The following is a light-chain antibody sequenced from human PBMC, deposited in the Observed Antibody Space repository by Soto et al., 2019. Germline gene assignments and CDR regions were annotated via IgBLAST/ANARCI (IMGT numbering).Light chain of an antibody. CDR3: SSLTGSTPLYV. CDR2: EVR. Sequence: QSVLTQPASLSGSPGQSITISCTGTSGDVGGYNYVSWYQQHPGKAPKLMIYEVRNRPSGVSNRFSGPKSGNTASLTISGLQAEAEADYYCSSLTGSTPLYVFGTGTKVTVL. J-gene: IGLJ1*01. CDR1: SGDVGGYNY. V-gene: IGLV2-14*01.